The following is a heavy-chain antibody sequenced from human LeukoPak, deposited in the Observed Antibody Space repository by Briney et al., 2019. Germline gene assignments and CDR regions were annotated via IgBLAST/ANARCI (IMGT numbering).Heavy chain of an antibody. Sequence: SETLSLTCAVYGGSFSGYYWSWIRQPPGKGLEWIGEINHSGSTNYNPSLKSRVTISVDTSKTQFSLKRSSLTAADTAVYYCARASTTVVTPLDYWGQGTLVTVSS. CDR2: INHSGST. CDR1: GGSFSGYY. J-gene: IGHJ4*02. CDR3: ARASTTVVTPLDY. D-gene: IGHD4-23*01. V-gene: IGHV4-34*01.